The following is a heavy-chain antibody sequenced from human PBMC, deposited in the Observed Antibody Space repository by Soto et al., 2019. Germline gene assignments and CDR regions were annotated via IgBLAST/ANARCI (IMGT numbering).Heavy chain of an antibody. Sequence: GGSLRLSCTASGFTFGDYAMSWFRQAPGKGLEWVGFIRSKAYGGTTEYAASVKGRFTISRDDSKSIAYLQMNSLKTEDTAVYYCTRVRTKQEWLLFGYGMDVWGQGTTVTVSS. J-gene: IGHJ6*02. D-gene: IGHD3-3*01. V-gene: IGHV3-49*03. CDR1: GFTFGDYA. CDR3: TRVRTKQEWLLFGYGMDV. CDR2: IRSKAYGGTT.